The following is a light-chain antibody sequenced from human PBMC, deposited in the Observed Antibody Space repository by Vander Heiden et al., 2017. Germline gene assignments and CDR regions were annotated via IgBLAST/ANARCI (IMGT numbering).Light chain of an antibody. CDR1: QSISSY. J-gene: IGKJ1*01. CDR3: QQSYSTLWT. V-gene: IGKV1-39*01. CDR2: AAS. Sequence: DIQMTQPPSSLSASVGERVTITCRVSQSISSYLNWYQQKPGKAPKLLIYAASSLQSGVPSRFSGSESGTAITLTISNLQPEDFATYYCQQSYSTLWTFGQGTKVEIK.